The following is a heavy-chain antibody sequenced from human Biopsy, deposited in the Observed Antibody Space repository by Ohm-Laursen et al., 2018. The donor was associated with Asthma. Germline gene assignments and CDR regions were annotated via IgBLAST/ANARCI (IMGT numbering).Heavy chain of an antibody. D-gene: IGHD2-21*02. V-gene: IGHV3-30*03. Sequence: SLRLSCTAFGFLFPIYGMHWVRQGPGKGPEWVALISYDGRETGYVDSVKGRFTISRDNFRNTVHLQMSSLRPEGSAVYYCTRDRFYNSVTSESFYYGVDVWGQGTTVTVSS. CDR2: ISYDGRET. CDR3: TRDRFYNSVTSESFYYGVDV. J-gene: IGHJ6*02. CDR1: GFLFPIYG.